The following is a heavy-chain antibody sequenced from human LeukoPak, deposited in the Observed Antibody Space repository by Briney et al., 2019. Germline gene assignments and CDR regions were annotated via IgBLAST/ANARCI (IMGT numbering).Heavy chain of an antibody. J-gene: IGHJ4*02. V-gene: IGHV3-23*01. CDR1: GFSFAGYA. CDR2: ISGSGIAT. D-gene: IGHD3-10*01. CDR3: ASRGLHRASDY. Sequence: GSLRLSCAASGFSFAGYAMRWVRQAPGKGLEWVSTISGSGIATNYADSVKGRFTVSRDNSKNTLYLQMDSLRAEDTAIYYCASRGLHRASDYWGQGALVTVSS.